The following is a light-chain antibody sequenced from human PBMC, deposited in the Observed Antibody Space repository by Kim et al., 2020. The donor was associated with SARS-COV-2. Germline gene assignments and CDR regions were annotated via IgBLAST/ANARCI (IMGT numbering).Light chain of an antibody. CDR1: QSGSTNY. CDR3: QQYGSSPPT. CDR2: AAS. V-gene: IGKV3-20*01. Sequence: LARGERATLACRASQSGSTNYLAWYQQKPGQAPRFLMYAASTRATGIPDRFSGSGSGTDFTLTISRLEPEDFAVYYCQQYGSSPPTFGQGTKLEI. J-gene: IGKJ2*01.